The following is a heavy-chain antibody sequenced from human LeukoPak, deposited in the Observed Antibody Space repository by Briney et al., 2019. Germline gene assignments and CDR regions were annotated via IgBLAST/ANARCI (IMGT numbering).Heavy chain of an antibody. CDR3: ARGSYGYEY. D-gene: IGHD5-18*01. V-gene: IGHV3-74*01. CDR1: GFTFSSYC. J-gene: IGHJ4*02. Sequence: GGSLRLSCAASGFTFSSYCMHWVRQGPGKGLVWVSRINSDGSSTTYADSVKGRFTISRDNAKNTLYLQMNSLRAEDTAVYYCARGSYGYEYWGQGTLVTVSS. CDR2: INSDGSST.